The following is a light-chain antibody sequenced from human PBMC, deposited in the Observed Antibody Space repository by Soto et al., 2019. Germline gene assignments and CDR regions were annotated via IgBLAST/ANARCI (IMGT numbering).Light chain of an antibody. Sequence: EIVLTQSPGTLFLSPGESATLSCRASQSVNSNYLAWYQQKPGQAPRLLMYETSTRATGIPDRFSGSGSGTDFTLTISRLEPEDFAVYFCQQFGTSPLWTFGQGTKVE. CDR2: ETS. J-gene: IGKJ1*01. CDR3: QQFGTSPLWT. V-gene: IGKV3-20*01. CDR1: QSVNSNY.